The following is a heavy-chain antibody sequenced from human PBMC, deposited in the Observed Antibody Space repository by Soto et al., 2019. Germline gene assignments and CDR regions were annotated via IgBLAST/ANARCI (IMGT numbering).Heavy chain of an antibody. CDR3: ARGRRVYGGNPQYYFDY. CDR2: IKQDGSEK. Sequence: GGSLRLSCAASGFTFSSYWMSWVRQAPGKGLEWVANIKQDGSEKYYVDSVKGRFTISRDNAKNSLYLQMNSLRAEDTAVYYCARGRRVYGGNPQYYFDYWGQGTLVTVSS. J-gene: IGHJ4*02. D-gene: IGHD4-17*01. V-gene: IGHV3-7*01. CDR1: GFTFSSYW.